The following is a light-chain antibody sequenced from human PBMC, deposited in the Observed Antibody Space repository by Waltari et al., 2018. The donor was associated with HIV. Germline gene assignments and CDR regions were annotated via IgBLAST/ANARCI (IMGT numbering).Light chain of an antibody. CDR3: QQSYNTPPT. CDR1: QSICSY. J-gene: IGKJ2*01. Sequence: DIQMTQSPSSLSASVGDRVTITCRASQSICSYLNWYQQKPGKAPNLLIYAASTLQSGVPSRFSGSGSGTDFTLTISSLQPDDFAAYYCQQSYNTPPTFGQGTKLEI. CDR2: AAS. V-gene: IGKV1-39*01.